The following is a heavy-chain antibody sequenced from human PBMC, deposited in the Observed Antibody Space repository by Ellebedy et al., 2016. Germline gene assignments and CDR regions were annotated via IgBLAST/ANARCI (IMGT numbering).Heavy chain of an antibody. CDR3: AREMTTVTISWFDP. CDR1: GYTFTSYY. J-gene: IGHJ5*02. V-gene: IGHV1-46*01. CDR2: INPSGGST. Sequence: ASVKVSXXASGYTFTSYYMHWVRQAPGQGLEWMGIINPSGGSTSYAQKFQGRVTMTRDTSTSTVYMELSSLSSEDTAVYYCAREMTTVTISWFDPWGQGTLVTVSS. D-gene: IGHD4-17*01.